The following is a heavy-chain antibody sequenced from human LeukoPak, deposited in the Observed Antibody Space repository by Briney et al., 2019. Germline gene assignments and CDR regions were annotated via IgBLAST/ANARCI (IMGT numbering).Heavy chain of an antibody. CDR3: ASFLHSSSSATDY. CDR2: INPNSGGT. J-gene: IGHJ4*02. Sequence: GASVKVSCKASGYTFTGYYMHWVRQAPGQGLEWMGWINPNSGGTNYAQKFQGRVTMTRDTSISTAYMELSRLRSDDTAVYYCASFLHSSSSATDYWGQGTLVTVSS. V-gene: IGHV1-2*02. CDR1: GYTFTGYY. D-gene: IGHD6-6*01.